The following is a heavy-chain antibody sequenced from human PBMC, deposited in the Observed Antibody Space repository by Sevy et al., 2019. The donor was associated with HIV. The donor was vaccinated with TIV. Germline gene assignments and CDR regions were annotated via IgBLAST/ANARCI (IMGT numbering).Heavy chain of an antibody. Sequence: GGSLRLSCAASGFTFSGYPMYWVRQAPGKGLEYVSLISSNGGSTYYANFVKGRFTVSRDNSKNTLFLQMGSLRTEDMAVYYCASAPHKSDGFDIWGQRALVTASS. CDR2: ISSNGGST. V-gene: IGHV3-64*01. J-gene: IGHJ3*02. CDR1: GFTFSGYP. CDR3: ASAPHKSDGFDI.